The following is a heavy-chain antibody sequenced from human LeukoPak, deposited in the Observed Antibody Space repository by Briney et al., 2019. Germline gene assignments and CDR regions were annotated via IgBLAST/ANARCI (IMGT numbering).Heavy chain of an antibody. D-gene: IGHD3-22*01. V-gene: IGHV1-2*02. CDR3: AREXYXXXXSSGYLSPNAY. J-gene: IGHJ4*02. CDR1: GYTFTGYY. Sequence: GASVKVSCKASGYTFTGYYMHWVRQAPGQGLEWMGWINPNSGGTNYAQKFQGRVTMTRDTSISTAYMELRSLRSDDTAVYYCAREXYXXXXSSGYLSPNAYWGQGTLVTVXS. CDR2: INPNSGGT.